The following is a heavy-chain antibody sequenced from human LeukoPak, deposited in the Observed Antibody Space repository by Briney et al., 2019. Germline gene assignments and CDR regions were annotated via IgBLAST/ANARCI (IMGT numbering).Heavy chain of an antibody. Sequence: ASVRVSCKASGYTFTRDYIHWVRQGPGQGLEWMGVINLCGGSTVYAQKFQGRVTMTRDTSTSTVYMELNSLRSEDTAVYYFARDSSLFYESSGFHYTHFDYWGQGTLVTVSS. CDR1: GYTFTRDY. V-gene: IGHV1-46*01. CDR3: ARDSSLFYESSGFHYTHFDY. D-gene: IGHD3-22*01. CDR2: INLCGGST. J-gene: IGHJ4*02.